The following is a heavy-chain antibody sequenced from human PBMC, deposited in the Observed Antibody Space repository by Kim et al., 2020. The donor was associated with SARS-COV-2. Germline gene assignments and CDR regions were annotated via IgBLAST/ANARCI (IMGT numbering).Heavy chain of an antibody. D-gene: IGHD3-22*01. CDR2: IYYSGST. CDR1: GGSISSGGYY. CDR3: ARGDYYDSSGYYYPYYYYYGMDV. V-gene: IGHV4-31*03. J-gene: IGHJ6*02. Sequence: SETLSLTCTVSGGSISSGGYYWSWIRQHPGKGLEWIGYIYYSGSTYYNPSLKSRVTISVDTSKNQFSLKLSSVTAADTAVYYCARGDYYDSSGYYYPYYYYYGMDVWGQGTTVTVSS.